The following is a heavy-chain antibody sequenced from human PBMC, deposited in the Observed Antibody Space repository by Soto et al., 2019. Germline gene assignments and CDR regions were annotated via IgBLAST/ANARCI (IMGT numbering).Heavy chain of an antibody. D-gene: IGHD2-15*01. CDR3: ARGTGGYCSGGSCHYYYYYMDV. CDR2: INSDGSST. J-gene: IGHJ6*03. V-gene: IGHV3-74*01. Sequence: GGSLRLSCVASGFTFSSYWMHWVRQAPGKGLVWVSRINSDGSSTSYADSVKGRFTISRDNAKNTLYLQMNSLRAEDTAVYYCARGTGGYCSGGSCHYYYYYMDVWGKGTTVTVSS. CDR1: GFTFSSYW.